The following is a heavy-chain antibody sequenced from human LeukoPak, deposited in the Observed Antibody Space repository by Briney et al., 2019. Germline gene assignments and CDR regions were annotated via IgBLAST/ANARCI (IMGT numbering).Heavy chain of an antibody. V-gene: IGHV3-30*18. CDR2: ISYEGSNK. J-gene: IGHJ4*02. D-gene: IGHD2/OR15-2a*01. Sequence: GRSLRLSCAASGFTLSSYGTGWVRQAPGEGLGWVAVISYEGSNKYYADSVKGRFTISRDNSKNTLYLQMNRLRAEDTAVYYCAKILANSISYYFDYWGQGTLVTVSS. CDR1: GFTLSSYG. CDR3: AKILANSISYYFDY.